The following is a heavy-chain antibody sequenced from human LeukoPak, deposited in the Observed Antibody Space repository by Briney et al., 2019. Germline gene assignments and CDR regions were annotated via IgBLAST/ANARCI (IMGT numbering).Heavy chain of an antibody. J-gene: IGHJ3*02. CDR1: EFTFNNYA. V-gene: IGHV3-23*01. CDR2: ISGSGVST. Sequence: GGALRLSCAASEFTFNNYAMSWVRQAPGQGLEWVSTISGSGVSTYYADSVKGRFTISRDNSKNTLYLQMNSLRAEDMAVYYCALHGGSIWGQGTMVTVSS. CDR3: ALHGGSI. D-gene: IGHD6-25*01.